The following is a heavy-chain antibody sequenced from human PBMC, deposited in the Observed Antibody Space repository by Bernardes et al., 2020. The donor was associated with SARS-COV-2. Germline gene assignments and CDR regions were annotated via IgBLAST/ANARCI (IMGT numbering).Heavy chain of an antibody. D-gene: IGHD2-2*01. CDR2: IYSGGDT. CDR3: AADCSSTSCQSSLGYVHYYAIDV. V-gene: IGHV3-66*02. Sequence: GGSLRLSCVVSGFSVSHNYMSWVRQTPGKGLEWVSLIYSGGDTVYADSGKGRFTISRDNSKNTVYLQMNRLRSEDTAVYYCAADCSSTSCQSSLGYVHYYAIDVWGQGTTVTVSS. CDR1: GFSVSHNY. J-gene: IGHJ6*02.